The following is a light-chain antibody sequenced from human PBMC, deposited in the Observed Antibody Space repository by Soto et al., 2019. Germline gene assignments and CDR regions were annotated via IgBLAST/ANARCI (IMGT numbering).Light chain of an antibody. J-gene: IGLJ2*01. CDR1: SSDVGTYKY. V-gene: IGLV2-14*03. CDR3: SSYTTSSTLV. Sequence: QSVLTQPASVSASPGQSITISCTATSSDVGTYKYVSWYQHHPGKAPKLMIYDVSNRPSGVSNRFSGSKSGNTASLIISGLQTEGEADYYCSSYTTSSTLVFGGGTKVTVL. CDR2: DVS.